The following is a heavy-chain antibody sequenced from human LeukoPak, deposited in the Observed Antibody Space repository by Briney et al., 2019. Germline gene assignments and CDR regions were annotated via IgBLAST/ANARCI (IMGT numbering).Heavy chain of an antibody. J-gene: IGHJ4*02. V-gene: IGHV4-39*07. CDR3: AGTSTEGFDY. D-gene: IGHD4-17*01. Sequence: SETLSLTCTVSGGSISSSSYYWGWIRQPPGKGLEWIGSIYYSGSTYYNPSLKSRVTISVDTSKNQFSLKLSSVTAADTAVYYCAGTSTEGFDYWGQGTLVTVSS. CDR1: GGSISSSSYY. CDR2: IYYSGST.